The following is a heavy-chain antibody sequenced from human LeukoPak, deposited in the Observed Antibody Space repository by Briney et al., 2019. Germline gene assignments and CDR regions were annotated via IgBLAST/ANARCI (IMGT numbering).Heavy chain of an antibody. Sequence: VASVKVSCKASGYTFTSNYLHWVRQAPGHGLEWMGIINPSGGSTSYAQKFQGRVTMTRDMSTSTVYMELSSLRSEDTAMYYCARGVTGTPYYFDYWGQGTLVSVSS. J-gene: IGHJ4*02. CDR3: ARGVTGTPYYFDY. CDR1: GYTFTSNY. D-gene: IGHD2-21*02. V-gene: IGHV1-46*01. CDR2: INPSGGST.